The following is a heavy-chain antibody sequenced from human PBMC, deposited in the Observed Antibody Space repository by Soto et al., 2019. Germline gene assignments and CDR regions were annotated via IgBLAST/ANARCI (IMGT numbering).Heavy chain of an antibody. Sequence: QVHLVQSGAEVKKPGASVKVSCKGSGYAFTTYGITWVRQAPGQGLEWMGWISAHNGNTNYAQKLQGRVTVTRYTSTSTAYMELRSLRSDDKAVYYCARGRYGDYWGQGALVTVSS. V-gene: IGHV1-18*01. CDR3: ARGRYGDY. CDR2: ISAHNGNT. D-gene: IGHD1-1*01. CDR1: GYAFTTYG. J-gene: IGHJ4*02.